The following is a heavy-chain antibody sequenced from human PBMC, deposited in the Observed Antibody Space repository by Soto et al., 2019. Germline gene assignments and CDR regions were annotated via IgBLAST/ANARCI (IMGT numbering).Heavy chain of an antibody. CDR3: ARRIEVVPAAMYDFDI. CDR1: GYSFTSYV. V-gene: IGHV1-3*01. J-gene: IGHJ3*02. CDR2: ISAGNGDT. Sequence: QVQLVQSGAEVKKPGASVKVSCKASGYSFTSYVMHWVRQAPGQSLEWMGWISAGNGDTKYSQKFQGRLTVTRDTSATTAYMELSSLRSEDTAVYYCARRIEVVPAAMYDFDIWGQGTMVTVSS. D-gene: IGHD2-2*01.